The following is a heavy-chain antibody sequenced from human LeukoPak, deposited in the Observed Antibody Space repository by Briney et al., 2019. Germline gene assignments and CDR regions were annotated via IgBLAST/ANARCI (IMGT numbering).Heavy chain of an antibody. CDR2: INPNSGGT. CDR1: GYTFTRYY. Sequence: APLKVSCKASGYTFTRYYMHWVRQAPGQGLEWMGWINPNSGGTNYAQKFQGRVTMTRDTSISTAYMELSRLRSDDTAVYYCARAGYDSSGYADYWGQGTLVTVSS. V-gene: IGHV1-2*02. J-gene: IGHJ4*02. CDR3: ARAGYDSSGYADY. D-gene: IGHD3-22*01.